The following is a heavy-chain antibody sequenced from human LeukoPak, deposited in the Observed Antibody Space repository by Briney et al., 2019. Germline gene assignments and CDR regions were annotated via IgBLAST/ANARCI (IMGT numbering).Heavy chain of an antibody. V-gene: IGHV1-18*01. J-gene: IGHJ4*02. Sequence: ASVKVSCKASGYTFTSYGISWVRQAPGQGLEWIGWISGYNGNTNYAQNLQGRVTMTRDMSTSTVYMELSSLRSEDTAVYYCAKSSLRSDYYKNWGQGTLVTVSS. D-gene: IGHD3-3*01. CDR2: ISGYNGNT. CDR1: GYTFTSYG. CDR3: AKSSLRSDYYKN.